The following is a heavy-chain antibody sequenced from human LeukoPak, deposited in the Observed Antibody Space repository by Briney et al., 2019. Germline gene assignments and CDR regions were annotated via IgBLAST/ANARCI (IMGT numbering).Heavy chain of an antibody. J-gene: IGHJ4*02. CDR3: ARGLKGIAAAGTYYFDY. D-gene: IGHD6-13*01. CDR2: INSDGSST. CDR1: GFTFSSYW. V-gene: IGHV3-74*01. Sequence: GGSLRLSCAASGFTFSSYWMHWVRQAPGKGPVWVSRINSDGSSTSYADSVKGRFTISRDNAKNTLYLQMNSLRAEDTAVYYCARGLKGIAAAGTYYFDYWGQGTLVTVSS.